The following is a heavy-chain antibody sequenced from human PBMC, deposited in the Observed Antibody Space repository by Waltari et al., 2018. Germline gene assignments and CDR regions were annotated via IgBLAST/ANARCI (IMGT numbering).Heavy chain of an antibody. V-gene: IGHV3-21*01. CDR1: GFTFSSYS. CDR2: ISSSSSYI. J-gene: IGHJ4*02. Sequence: EVQLVESGGGLVKPGGSLRLSCAASGFTFSSYSMNWVRQAPGKGLEWVSSISSSSSYIYYADSVKGRFTISRDNAKNSLYLQMNSLRAEDTAVYYCVRDLGRGGAVIRGFDYWGQGTLVTVSS. CDR3: VRDLGRGGAVIRGFDY. D-gene: IGHD3-16*01.